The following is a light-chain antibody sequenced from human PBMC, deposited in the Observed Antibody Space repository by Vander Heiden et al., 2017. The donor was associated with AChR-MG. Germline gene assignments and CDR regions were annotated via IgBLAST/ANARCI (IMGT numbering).Light chain of an antibody. J-gene: IGLJ1*01. CDR3: QVWDTSRYNAV. CDR2: DDN. CDR1: NIGTES. V-gene: IGLV3-21*02. Sequence: SYVLTQPPSVSLAPGQTARITCGGNNIGTESVHWYQQKSGQAPVLVVFDDNDRPSGIPERFSGSKSGNTATLIISRVEAGDEADYYCQVWDTSRYNAVFGTGTKVSVL.